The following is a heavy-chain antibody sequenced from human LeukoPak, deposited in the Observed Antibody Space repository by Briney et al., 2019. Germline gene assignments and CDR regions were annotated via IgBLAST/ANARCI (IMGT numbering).Heavy chain of an antibody. CDR2: MYYSGST. J-gene: IGHJ4*02. CDR1: GGSISSSSYY. D-gene: IGHD1-7*01. V-gene: IGHV4-39*01. CDR3: AKGNYGTDY. Sequence: SETLSLTCTVSGGSISSSSYYWGWIRQPPGKGLEWIGSMYYSGSTYYNPSLKSRVTISVDTSKNQFSLKLSSVTAADTAVYYCAKGNYGTDYWGQGTLVTVSS.